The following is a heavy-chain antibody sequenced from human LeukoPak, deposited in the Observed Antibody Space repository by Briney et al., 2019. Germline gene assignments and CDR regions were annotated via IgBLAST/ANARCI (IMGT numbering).Heavy chain of an antibody. CDR2: INHSGST. D-gene: IGHD2-2*01. Sequence: PSQTLSLTCTVSGGSISSGDYYWSWIRQPPGKGLEWIGEINHSGSTNYNPSLKSRVTISVDTSKNQFSLKLSSVTAADTAVYYCARGLRLGYCSSTSCRYYMDVWGKGTTVTVSS. CDR3: ARGLRLGYCSSTSCRYYMDV. CDR1: GGSISSGDYY. V-gene: IGHV4-30-4*08. J-gene: IGHJ6*03.